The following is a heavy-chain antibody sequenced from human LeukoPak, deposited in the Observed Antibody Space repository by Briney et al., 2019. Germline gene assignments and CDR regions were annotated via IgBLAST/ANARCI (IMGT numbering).Heavy chain of an antibody. V-gene: IGHV3-43*01. D-gene: IGHD3-10*01. Sequence: GGSLRLSCAASGFNFDSYSMHWVRQVPGKGLEWVSLISWDGGSTNYADSVKGRFTISRDNNKDSLYLQMNSLRTEDTALYYCAKDIDRYYYGWGSCLDYWGQGSLVTVSS. J-gene: IGHJ4*02. CDR1: GFNFDSYS. CDR2: ISWDGGST. CDR3: AKDIDRYYYGWGSCLDY.